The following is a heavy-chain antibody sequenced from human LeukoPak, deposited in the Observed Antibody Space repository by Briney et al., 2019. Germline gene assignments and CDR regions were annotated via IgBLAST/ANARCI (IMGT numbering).Heavy chain of an antibody. D-gene: IGHD6-25*01. CDR1: GFTFSSCA. CDR3: VKTRYSSGYYFYYMDV. CDR2: ISASGGSS. Sequence: GGSLRLSCAASGFTFSSCAMSWVRQAPGKGLEWVSVISASGGSSFDADSVRGRFTISRDNSKTTLFLQMNNLRVEDTAVYFCVKTRYSSGYYFYYMDVWGKGTTVTVSS. V-gene: IGHV3-23*01. J-gene: IGHJ6*03.